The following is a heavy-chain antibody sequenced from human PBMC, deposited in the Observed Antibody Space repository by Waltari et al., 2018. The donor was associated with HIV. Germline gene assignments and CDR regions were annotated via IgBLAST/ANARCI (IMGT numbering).Heavy chain of an antibody. D-gene: IGHD4-17*01. CDR1: GNSFSSHW. V-gene: IGHV5-51*01. J-gene: IGHJ3*02. CDR3: ARRIGDYRSAFDI. Sequence: EVQVVQSGAEVKKSGESLKISCQISGNSFSSHWIGWVRQLHGKGLEWMGLIYPGDSNIVYSPSLKGQVTISVDRAINTAYLQWSSLKASYTAMYFCARRIGDYRSAFDIWGQGTLVTV. CDR2: IYPGDSNI.